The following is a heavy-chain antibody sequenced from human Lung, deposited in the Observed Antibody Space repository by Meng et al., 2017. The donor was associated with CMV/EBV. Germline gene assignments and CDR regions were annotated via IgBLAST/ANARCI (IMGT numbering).Heavy chain of an antibody. D-gene: IGHD5-24*01. CDR2: ISAYNDNT. CDR3: ARGSFRDGYNRPLGY. J-gene: IGHJ4*02. Sequence: ASVKVSCKASGDTFTSYGFTWVRQAPGQGLEWVGWISAYNDNTNYAQRLQGRVSMTTDTTTSTAYMELRSLRSDDTAVYYCARGSFRDGYNRPLGYWGQGTLVTVSS. V-gene: IGHV1-18*01. CDR1: GDTFTSYG.